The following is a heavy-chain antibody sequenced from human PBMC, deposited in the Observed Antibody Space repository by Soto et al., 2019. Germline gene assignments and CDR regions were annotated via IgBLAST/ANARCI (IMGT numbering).Heavy chain of an antibody. CDR3: ARLRRDGSGFPDL. CDR1: GGSISRPGYY. CDR2: ISYSGNS. J-gene: IGHJ5*02. V-gene: IGHV4-31*03. D-gene: IGHD3-22*01. Sequence: QMQLQESGPGLVKPSQTLSLICSVSGGSISRPGYYWAWIRQHPARGLEWIGSISYSGNSNHNPSLQSRLILSVDTSQNCVSLRLNSATAADTAVYYCARLRRDGSGFPDLWGQGARVTVSS.